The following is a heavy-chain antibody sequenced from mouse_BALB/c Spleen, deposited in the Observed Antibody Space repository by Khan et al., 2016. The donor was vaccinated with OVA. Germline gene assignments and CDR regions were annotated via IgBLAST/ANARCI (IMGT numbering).Heavy chain of an antibody. CDR3: ARLEDI. CDR1: GFSLTSNG. D-gene: IGHD1-3*01. CDR2: IGAGGST. V-gene: IGHV2-9*02. J-gene: IGHJ2*01. Sequence: QMQLEESGPGLVAPSQSLSITCTVSGFSLTSNGVHWVRQPPGKGLEWLGVIGAGGSTNYYSALMSSMSISKDNSKSQVFLKMNSLQTDDTAMYYCARLEDIWGEGTTLTVSS.